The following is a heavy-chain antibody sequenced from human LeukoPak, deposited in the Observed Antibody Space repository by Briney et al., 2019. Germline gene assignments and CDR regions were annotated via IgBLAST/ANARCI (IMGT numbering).Heavy chain of an antibody. J-gene: IGHJ6*03. CDR3: ASGPFGEVSYYYMDV. D-gene: IGHD3-10*01. Sequence: GASVKVSCKASGYTFTSYDINWVRQATGQGLEWMGWMNPNSGNTGYAQKFQGRVTITRNTSISTAYMELSSLRSEDTAVYYCASGPFGEVSYYYMDVWGKGTTVTVSS. V-gene: IGHV1-8*03. CDR2: MNPNSGNT. CDR1: GYTFTSYD.